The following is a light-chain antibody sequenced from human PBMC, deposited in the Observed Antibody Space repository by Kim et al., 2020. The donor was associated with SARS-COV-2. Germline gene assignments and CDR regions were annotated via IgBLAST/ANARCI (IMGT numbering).Light chain of an antibody. J-gene: IGKJ2*01. CDR2: LGS. CDR1: QSLLHSNGYNY. V-gene: IGKV2-28*01. Sequence: GEPASISCRSSQSLLHSNGYNYLDWYLQKPGQSPQLLIYLGSNRASGVPDRFSGSGSGTDFTLKISRVEAEDVGVYYCMQGLQIPGFGQGTKLEI. CDR3: MQGLQIPG.